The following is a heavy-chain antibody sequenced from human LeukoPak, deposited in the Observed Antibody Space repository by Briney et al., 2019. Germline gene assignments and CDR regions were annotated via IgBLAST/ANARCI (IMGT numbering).Heavy chain of an antibody. Sequence: GESLKISCKGSGYSFTSHRITWVRQMPGKGLEWMGRIDPSDSYTNYSPSFQGHVTISADKSISTAYLQWSSLKASDTAMYYCASHDYGDYGTFKFWGQGTLVTVSS. V-gene: IGHV5-10-1*01. CDR1: GYSFTSHR. D-gene: IGHD4-17*01. J-gene: IGHJ4*02. CDR2: IDPSDSYT. CDR3: ASHDYGDYGTFKF.